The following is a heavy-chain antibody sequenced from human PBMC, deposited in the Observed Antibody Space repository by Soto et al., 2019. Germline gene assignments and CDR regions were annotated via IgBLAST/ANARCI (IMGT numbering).Heavy chain of an antibody. J-gene: IGHJ6*03. V-gene: IGHV3-23*01. CDR1: GFRFGDYA. CDR2: ITGNGLST. D-gene: IGHD3-10*01. CDR3: AKGSAGGHYYNYNLDV. Sequence: EVQLLESGGGLVQPGGSLRLSCAASGFRFGDYAMSWVRQAPGKGLEWVSSITGNGLSTYYADSVKGRFTISRDNSKNTLFLQLIGLRGEDTAVYYCAKGSAGGHYYNYNLDVWGKGTTVAVSS.